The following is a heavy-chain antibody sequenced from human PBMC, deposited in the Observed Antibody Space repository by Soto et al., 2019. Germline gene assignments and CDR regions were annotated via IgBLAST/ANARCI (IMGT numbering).Heavy chain of an antibody. Sequence: QVQLVQSGAEVKKPGSSVKVSCKASGGTFSSYAISRVRQAPGQGLEWMGGIIPIFGTANYAQKFQGRVTITADESTSTAYMELSSLRSEDTAVYYCARVDSITMVRGVFDYWGQGTLVTVSS. D-gene: IGHD3-10*01. CDR2: IIPIFGTA. V-gene: IGHV1-69*12. CDR1: GGTFSSYA. CDR3: ARVDSITMVRGVFDY. J-gene: IGHJ4*02.